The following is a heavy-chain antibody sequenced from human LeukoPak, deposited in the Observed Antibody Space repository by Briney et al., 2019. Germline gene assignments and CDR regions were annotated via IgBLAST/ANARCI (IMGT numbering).Heavy chain of an antibody. J-gene: IGHJ4*02. D-gene: IGHD3-9*01. CDR1: GFTFSSYA. CDR2: ISGGGGST. Sequence: GGSLRLSCAASGFTFSSYAMSWVRQAPGKGLEWVSGISGGGGSTYYADSVKGRFTISRDNSMNTLYLQMNSLRAEDAAMYYCAREDVNDWDYWGQGTLVTVSS. CDR3: AREDVNDWDY. V-gene: IGHV3-23*01.